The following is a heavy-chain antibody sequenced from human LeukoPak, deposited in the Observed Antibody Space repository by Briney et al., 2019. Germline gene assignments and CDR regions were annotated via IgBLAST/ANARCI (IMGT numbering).Heavy chain of an antibody. CDR3: ARSYDSSGYSYDGAFDI. CDR1: AGSISSSSYY. D-gene: IGHD3-22*01. CDR2: IYYSGRT. Sequence: SETLSVTCTVSAGSISSSSYYWHWIRQPPGKGLEWIGSIYYSGRTYYNPSLKSRVTISVDTSKNQFSLKLSSVTAADTAVYYCARSYDSSGYSYDGAFDIWGQGTMVTVSS. J-gene: IGHJ3*02. V-gene: IGHV4-39*01.